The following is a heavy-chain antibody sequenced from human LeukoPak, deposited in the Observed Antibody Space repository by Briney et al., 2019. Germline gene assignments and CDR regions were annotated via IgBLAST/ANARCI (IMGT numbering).Heavy chain of an antibody. Sequence: PSETLSLTCTVSGASISDYYWRWLRQPPGKGLEWIGYISNSGNTNYNPSLNSRVTISVHTSKNHFPLKPNSVTAADTAVYYCARPRFASGWYAAFDFWGQGTMLTVSS. J-gene: IGHJ3*01. V-gene: IGHV4-59*08. CDR3: ARPRFASGWYAAFDF. D-gene: IGHD6-19*01. CDR2: ISNSGNT. CDR1: GASISDYY.